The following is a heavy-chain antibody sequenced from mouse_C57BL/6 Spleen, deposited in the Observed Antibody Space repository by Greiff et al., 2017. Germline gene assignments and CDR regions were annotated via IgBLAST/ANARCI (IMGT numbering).Heavy chain of an antibody. D-gene: IGHD1-1*01. CDR1: GYTFTGYW. V-gene: IGHV1-9*01. CDR2: ILHGSGST. Sequence: QVQLQQSGAELMKPGASVKLSCKATGYTFTGYWIEWVKQRPGHGLEWIGEILHGSGSTNYNEKFKDKATFTEDKSSNTAYMQLRSLTTEDSAIYYCARYYDGSSYWYFDVWGTGTTVTVAS. CDR3: ARYYDGSSYWYFDV. J-gene: IGHJ1*03.